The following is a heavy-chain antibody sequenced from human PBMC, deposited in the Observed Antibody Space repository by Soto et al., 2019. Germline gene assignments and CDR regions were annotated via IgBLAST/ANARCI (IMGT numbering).Heavy chain of an antibody. D-gene: IGHD3-22*01. Sequence: SGGSLRLSCAACGFTFSSYAMSGVRQAPGKGLEWVSAISGSGGSTYYADSVKGRFTISRDNSKNTLYLQMNSLRAEDTAVYYCAKANYPRWYYDSRGYYGPDYRGQGTLVKVSS. CDR1: GFTFSSYA. CDR3: AKANYPRWYYDSRGYYGPDY. V-gene: IGHV3-23*01. CDR2: ISGSGGST. J-gene: IGHJ4*02.